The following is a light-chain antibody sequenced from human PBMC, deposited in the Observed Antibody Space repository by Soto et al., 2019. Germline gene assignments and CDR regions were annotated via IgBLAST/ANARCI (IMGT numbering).Light chain of an antibody. V-gene: IGLV1-44*01. CDR3: ATWDDSLNGVV. J-gene: IGLJ2*01. CDR2: SDN. CDR1: SSNIGSET. Sequence: QSVLTQPPSASGTPGQRVTISCSGSSSNIGSETVNWYQQLPGTAPKLLIYSDNQRPSGVPDRFSGSKSGTSASLAISGLQSDDEADYYCATWDDSLNGVVFGGGTKLTVL.